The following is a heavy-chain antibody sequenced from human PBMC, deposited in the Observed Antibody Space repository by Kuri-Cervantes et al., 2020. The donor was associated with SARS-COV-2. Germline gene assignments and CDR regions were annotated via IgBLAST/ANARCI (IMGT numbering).Heavy chain of an antibody. Sequence: GESLKISCAASGFTFSSYWMHWVRQAPGKGLVWVSRINSDGSTTGYADSVKGRFTISRDNAKNTLFLQMISLRAEDTSVYYCARGQYSSGWSYDQYFDYWGQGTLVTVSS. CDR2: INSDGSTT. CDR3: ARGQYSSGWSYDQYFDY. D-gene: IGHD6-19*01. CDR1: GFTFSSYW. V-gene: IGHV3-74*01. J-gene: IGHJ4*02.